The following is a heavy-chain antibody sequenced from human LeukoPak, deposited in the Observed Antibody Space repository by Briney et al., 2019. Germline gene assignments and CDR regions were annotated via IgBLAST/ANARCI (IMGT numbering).Heavy chain of an antibody. Sequence: GGSLRLSCAASGFTFDDYAMHWVRQAPGKGLEWVSLISGDGGSTHYADSVKGRFTISRDNSKNSLYLQMNSLRTEDTALYYCAKDVNEGGYPEGPLDYWGQGTLVTVPS. CDR3: AKDVNEGGYPEGPLDY. J-gene: IGHJ4*02. CDR2: ISGDGGST. CDR1: GFTFDDYA. D-gene: IGHD6-13*01. V-gene: IGHV3-43*02.